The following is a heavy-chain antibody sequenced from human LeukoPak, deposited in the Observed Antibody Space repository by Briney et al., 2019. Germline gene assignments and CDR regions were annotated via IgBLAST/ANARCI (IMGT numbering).Heavy chain of an antibody. CDR2: INPNSGGT. CDR1: GYTFTGYY. V-gene: IGHV1-2*02. Sequence: ASVKVSCKAYGYTFTGYYMHWVRQAPGQGLEWMGWINPNSGGTNYAQKVQGRVTMTRDTSISTAYMELSRLRSDDTAVYYCAGDPSLAPNDYWGQGTLVTVSS. D-gene: IGHD2-2*01. J-gene: IGHJ4*02. CDR3: AGDPSLAPNDY.